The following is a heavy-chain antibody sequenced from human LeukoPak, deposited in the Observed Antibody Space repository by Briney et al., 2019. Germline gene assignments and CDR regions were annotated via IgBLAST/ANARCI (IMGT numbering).Heavy chain of an antibody. CDR3: ARETSGYSDY. CDR2: INANSGDT. Sequence: ASVKVSCKASGYTFADYYMHWVRQAPGQGLEWMGWINANSGDTKYAQKFQGRVTMTRDTSISTAYMELSRLRSDDTAMYYCARETSGYSDYWGQGTLVTVSS. J-gene: IGHJ4*02. CDR1: GYTFADYY. V-gene: IGHV1-2*02. D-gene: IGHD3-22*01.